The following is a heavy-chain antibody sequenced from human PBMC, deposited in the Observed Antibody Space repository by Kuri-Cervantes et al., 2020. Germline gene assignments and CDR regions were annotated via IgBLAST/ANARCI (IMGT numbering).Heavy chain of an antibody. D-gene: IGHD3-22*01. CDR3: ASETLYYYDSSGYHN. Sequence: GGSLRLSCAASGFTISTSWMHWVRQAPGKGLVWVSRISSDGTTTSYVDSVKGRSTISRDSAKNTLYLQLSSLRAEDTAVYYCASETLYYYDSSGYHNWGQGALVTVSS. CDR1: GFTISTSW. V-gene: IGHV3-74*01. J-gene: IGHJ4*02. CDR2: ISSDGTTT.